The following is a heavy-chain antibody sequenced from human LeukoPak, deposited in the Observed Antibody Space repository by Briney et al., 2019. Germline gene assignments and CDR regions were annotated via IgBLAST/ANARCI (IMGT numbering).Heavy chain of an antibody. CDR1: GGSISRSSYY. Sequence: KPSETLSLTCTVSGGSISRSSYYWSWIRQPAGKGLEWIGRIYSSGSTNYNPSLKSRVTMSVDTSKNQFSLKLSSVTAADTAVYYCARYGSGSYPPYNWFDPWGQGTLVTVSS. CDR3: ARYGSGSYPPYNWFDP. D-gene: IGHD3-10*01. J-gene: IGHJ5*02. V-gene: IGHV4-61*02. CDR2: IYSSGST.